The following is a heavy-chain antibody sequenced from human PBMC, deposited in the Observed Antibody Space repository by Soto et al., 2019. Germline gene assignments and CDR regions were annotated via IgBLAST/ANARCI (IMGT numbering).Heavy chain of an antibody. D-gene: IGHD3-10*01. CDR2: ISGSGGST. CDR1: GFTFSSYA. V-gene: IGHV3-23*01. CDR3: ASLNPGTNWFDP. Sequence: GGSLRLSCAASGFTFSSYAMSWVRQAPGKGLEWVSAISGSGGSTYYADSVKGRFTISRDNSKKTLYLQMNSLRAEDTAVYYCASLNPGTNWFDPWGQGTLVTVSS. J-gene: IGHJ5*02.